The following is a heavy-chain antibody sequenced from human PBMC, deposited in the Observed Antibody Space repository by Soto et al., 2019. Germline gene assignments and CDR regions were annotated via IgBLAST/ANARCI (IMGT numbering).Heavy chain of an antibody. J-gene: IGHJ5*02. CDR2: IRPDNGDT. CDR3: ATSYDSGFDP. Sequence: PLVQSGAEVERPGASVRVSCKAYGYAFSKYGISWIRQAPGQGLEWMGWIRPDNGDTNYAQKFQGRGTMTTDTSSNPAYMELRSLRSDDTAVYYCATSYDSGFDPWGQGTLVSVSS. V-gene: IGHV1-18*04. D-gene: IGHD5-12*01. CDR1: GYAFSKYG.